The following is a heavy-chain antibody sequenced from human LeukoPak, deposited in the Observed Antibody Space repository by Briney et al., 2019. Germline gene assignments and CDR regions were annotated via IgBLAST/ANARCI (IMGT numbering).Heavy chain of an antibody. CDR2: INPSGGST. CDR3: ARRGGVTIFGVVQGHFDI. Sequence: ASVKVSCKASGYTFTSYYMHWVRQAPGQGLEWMGIINPSGGSTSYAQKFQGRVTMTRDTSTSTAYMELSSLRSEDTAVYYCARRGGVTIFGVVQGHFDIWGQGTMVTVSS. V-gene: IGHV1-46*01. CDR1: GYTFTSYY. D-gene: IGHD3-3*01. J-gene: IGHJ3*02.